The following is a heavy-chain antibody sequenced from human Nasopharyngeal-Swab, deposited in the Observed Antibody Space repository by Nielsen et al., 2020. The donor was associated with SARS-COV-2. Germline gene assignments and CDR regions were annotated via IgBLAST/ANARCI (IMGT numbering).Heavy chain of an antibody. D-gene: IGHD4-17*01. CDR2: IYYSGST. CDR1: GGSISSSNYY. V-gene: IGHV4-61*01. J-gene: IGHJ6*02. Sequence: SETLSLTCTVSGGSISSSNYYWSWIRQPPGKGLEWIGYIYYSGSTNYNHSLKSRVTISVDTSKNQFSLKLSSVTAADTAVYYCARDLLYGDFYYYYSMDVWGQGTTVTVSS. CDR3: ARDLLYGDFYYYYSMDV.